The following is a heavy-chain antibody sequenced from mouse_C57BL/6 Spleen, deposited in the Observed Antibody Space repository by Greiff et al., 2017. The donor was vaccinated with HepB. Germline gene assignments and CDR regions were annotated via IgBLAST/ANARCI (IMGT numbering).Heavy chain of an antibody. J-gene: IGHJ3*01. D-gene: IGHD2-1*01. CDR1: GYTFTSYW. Sequence: VQLQQPGAELVRPGSSVKLSCKASGYTFTSYWMDWVKQRPGQGLEWIGNIYPSDSETHYNQKFKDKATLTVDKSSSTAYMQLSSLTSEDSAVYYCAREGGNCGAWFAYWGQGTLVTVSA. CDR2: IYPSDSET. V-gene: IGHV1-61*01. CDR3: AREGGNCGAWFAY.